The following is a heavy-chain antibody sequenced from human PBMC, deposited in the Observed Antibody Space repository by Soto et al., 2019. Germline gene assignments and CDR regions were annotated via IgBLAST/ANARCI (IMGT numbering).Heavy chain of an antibody. Sequence: GGSLRLSCAASGFTFSSYGMHWVRQAPGKGLEWVAVISYDGSNKYYADSVKGRFTISRDNSKNTLYLQMNSLRAEDTAVYYCAKEQGGGIAAAGTGYYYYYYGMDVWGQGTTVTVSS. CDR1: GFTFSSYG. J-gene: IGHJ6*02. CDR2: ISYDGSNK. CDR3: AKEQGGGIAAAGTGYYYYYYGMDV. V-gene: IGHV3-30*18. D-gene: IGHD6-13*01.